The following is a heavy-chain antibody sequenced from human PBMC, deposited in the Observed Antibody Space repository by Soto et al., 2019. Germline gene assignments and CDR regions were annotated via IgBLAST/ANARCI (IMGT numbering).Heavy chain of an antibody. Sequence: EGSLRLSCAASGFTFGSYWMSGVRQAPGKGMEWLATMKMDASEKKYVDSVKGRFTMSRDNAKNSLYLQMDSLRAEDTAVYYCARDSGCASGATMNHSRGYCGRGSRVLVSS. CDR3: ARDSGCASGATMNHSRGY. J-gene: IGHJ2*01. D-gene: IGHD1-26*01. CDR2: MKMDASEK. V-gene: IGHV3-7*01. CDR1: GFTFGSYW.